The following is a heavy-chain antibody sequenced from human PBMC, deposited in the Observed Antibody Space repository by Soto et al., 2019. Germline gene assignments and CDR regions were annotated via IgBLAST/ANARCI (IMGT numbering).Heavy chain of an antibody. CDR3: ARDIDWYSNSSGFDN. CDR2: IWYDGSNK. D-gene: IGHD1-26*01. V-gene: IGHV3-33*01. J-gene: IGHJ4*02. Sequence: QVQLVESGGGVGQPGRSLRLSCAASGFTFSSYGMHWVRQAPGKGLEWVAVIWYDGSNKHYADPVKGRFTISRDNSKNTLTLQMNSLRAEDTAIYYCARDIDWYSNSSGFDNWGQGTLVTVSS. CDR1: GFTFSSYG.